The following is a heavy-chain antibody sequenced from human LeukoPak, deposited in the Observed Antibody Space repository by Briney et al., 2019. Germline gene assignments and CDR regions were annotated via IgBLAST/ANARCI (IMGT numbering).Heavy chain of an antibody. J-gene: IGHJ3*02. V-gene: IGHV3-7*03. CDR1: GFTFSNYW. CDR2: IKQDGSEK. CDR3: ARGYYDSSGYYYISGHDAFDI. D-gene: IGHD3-22*01. Sequence: PGGSLRLSCAASGFTFSNYWMNWVRQAPGKGLEWVANIKQDGSEKYYVDPVEGRFTVSRDNTKNSLYLQMNSLRAEDTAVYYCARGYYDSSGYYYISGHDAFDIWGQGTLVTVSS.